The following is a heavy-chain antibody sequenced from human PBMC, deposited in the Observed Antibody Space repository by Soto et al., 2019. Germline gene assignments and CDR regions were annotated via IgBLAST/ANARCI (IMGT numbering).Heavy chain of an antibody. V-gene: IGHV1-69*15. CDR2: IIPIFGTA. D-gene: IGHD2-15*01. J-gene: IGHJ4*02. CDR1: GGTFSSYA. Sequence: SVKVSCKASGGTFSSYAISWVRQAPGQGLEWMGRIIPIFGTANYAQKFQGRVTITADESPSTAYMELSSLRSEYTAVYYCARESCSGGSCYSYPPMGYWGQGTLVTVSS. CDR3: ARESCSGGSCYSYPPMGY.